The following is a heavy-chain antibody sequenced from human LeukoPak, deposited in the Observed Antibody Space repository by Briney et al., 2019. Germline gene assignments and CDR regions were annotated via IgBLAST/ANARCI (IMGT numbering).Heavy chain of an antibody. CDR3: AKTGAAPRDYYYGMDV. D-gene: IGHD6-13*01. CDR1: GFTFGSFG. CDR2: MSGSGDST. V-gene: IGHV3-23*01. J-gene: IGHJ6*02. Sequence: GGSLRLSCAASGFTFGSFGMHWVRQAPGKGLEWVSTMSGSGDSTYYADSVKGRFTISRDNSRNTLYLQMNSLRAEDTAVYYCAKTGAAPRDYYYGMDVWGQGTTVTVSS.